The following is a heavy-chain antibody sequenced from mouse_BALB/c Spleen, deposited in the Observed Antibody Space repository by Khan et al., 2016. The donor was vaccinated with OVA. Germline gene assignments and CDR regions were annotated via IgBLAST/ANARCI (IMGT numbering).Heavy chain of an antibody. J-gene: IGHJ4*01. V-gene: IGHV9-3-1*01. Sequence: QIQLVQSGPELKKPGETVQISCKASGFTFTNYGMNWVKQAPGKGLKWMGWINTYTGEPTFADDFKGRFAFSLDTSASPAYLQLNSLKTEDTATYFCARVGYKVTMDCWGQGTSGTVSS. D-gene: IGHD1-3*01. CDR2: INTYTGEP. CDR3: ARVGYKVTMDC. CDR1: GFTFTNYG.